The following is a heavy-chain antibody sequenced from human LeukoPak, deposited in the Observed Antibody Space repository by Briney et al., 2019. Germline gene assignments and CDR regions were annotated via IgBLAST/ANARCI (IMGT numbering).Heavy chain of an antibody. CDR3: ARGQFYGDYSSPLFY. Sequence: ASVRVSCKASGYTFTGDYMHWVRQGPGQGGESRGWINPSSGGTYYAQKFQGWVTMSRDTSISTAYMELSRLRSDDTAVYYCARGQFYGDYSSPLFYWGQGTLVTVSS. J-gene: IGHJ4*02. D-gene: IGHD4-17*01. CDR2: INPSSGGT. V-gene: IGHV1-2*04. CDR1: GYTFTGDY.